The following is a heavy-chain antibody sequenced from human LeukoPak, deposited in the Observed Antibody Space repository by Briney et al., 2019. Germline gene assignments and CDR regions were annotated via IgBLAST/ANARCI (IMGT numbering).Heavy chain of an antibody. Sequence: GGSLRLSCAASGFIVSNNYMHWVRQSPGKGLEWVSIVYSGGNTYYADSVKGRFTISRDNAQNSLYLQMNSLRAEDTAVYYCARDSLYYGTDVWGQGTTVTVSS. CDR1: GFIVSNNY. V-gene: IGHV3-53*01. J-gene: IGHJ6*02. CDR3: ARDSLYYGTDV. CDR2: VYSGGNT.